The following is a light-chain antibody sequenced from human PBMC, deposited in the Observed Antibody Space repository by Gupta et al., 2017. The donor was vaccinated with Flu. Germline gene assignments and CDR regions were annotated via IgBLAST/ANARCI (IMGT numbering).Light chain of an antibody. CDR3: QHEDNWPRT. CDR1: QSVHTR. CDR2: AAS. J-gene: IGKJ1*01. Sequence: EIVMTQSPATLSGSPGGRATLSCRASQSVHTRVAWYQQRPGQPPRFLIYAASTRGTVYPARFSGSGYGTEFTFTISNGQSEDFAVYYCQHEDNWPRTFGQGTXVDI. V-gene: IGKV3-15*01.